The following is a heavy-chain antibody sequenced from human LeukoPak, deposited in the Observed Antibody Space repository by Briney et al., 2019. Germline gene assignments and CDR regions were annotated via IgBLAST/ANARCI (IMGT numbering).Heavy chain of an antibody. D-gene: IGHD4-17*01. CDR1: GFTVSSNY. CDR3: ARVLGYGDYVGDAFDI. Sequence: GGSLRLSCAASGFTVSSNYMSWVRQAPGKGLEWVANIKQDGSEKYYVDSVKGRFTISRDNAKNSLYLQMNSLRAEDTAVYYCARVLGYGDYVGDAFDIWGQGTMVTVSS. J-gene: IGHJ3*02. CDR2: IKQDGSEK. V-gene: IGHV3-7*01.